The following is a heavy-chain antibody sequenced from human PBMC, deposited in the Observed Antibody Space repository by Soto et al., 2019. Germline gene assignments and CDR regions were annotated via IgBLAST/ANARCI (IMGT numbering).Heavy chain of an antibody. V-gene: IGHV4-31*01. CDR1: GVSITKGGYY. Sequence: QVQLQESGPGLVQPSQTLSLTCTVSGVSITKGGYYWSWIRQHPGKGLEWIGYIYYSGTTYYNPYLKRPRTLPLDTARSRFALEVTSVSAADTAVYHCARAASSGYTFEHWGQGTLVTVSS. CDR3: ARAASSGYTFEH. CDR2: IYYSGTT. D-gene: IGHD3-22*01. J-gene: IGHJ4*02.